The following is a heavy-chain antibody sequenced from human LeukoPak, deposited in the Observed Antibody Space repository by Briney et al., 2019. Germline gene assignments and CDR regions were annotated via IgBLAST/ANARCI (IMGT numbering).Heavy chain of an antibody. D-gene: IGHD3-10*01. V-gene: IGHV3-23*01. CDR1: GFTFSSYA. CDR2: TSGSGGGT. Sequence: GGSLRLSCAASGFTFSSYAMSWVRQAPGKGLEWVSGTSGSGGGTYYADSVKGRFTISRDNSKNTLYLQMNSLRAEDTAVYYCARDPDILRGVFFDYWGQGSLVTVSS. CDR3: ARDPDILRGVFFDY. J-gene: IGHJ4*02.